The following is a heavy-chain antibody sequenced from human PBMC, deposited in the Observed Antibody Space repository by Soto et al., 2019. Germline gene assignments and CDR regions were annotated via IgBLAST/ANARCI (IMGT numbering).Heavy chain of an antibody. CDR3: ARLVGATDY. D-gene: IGHD1-26*01. CDR1: GFTFSSYA. Sequence: PGGSLRLSCAASGFTFSSYAMHWVRQAPGKGLEWVAVISYDGSNKYYADSVKGRFTISRDNSKNTLYLQMNSLRAVDTAVYYCARLVGATDYWGQGTLVTVSS. CDR2: ISYDGSNK. J-gene: IGHJ4*02. V-gene: IGHV3-30-3*01.